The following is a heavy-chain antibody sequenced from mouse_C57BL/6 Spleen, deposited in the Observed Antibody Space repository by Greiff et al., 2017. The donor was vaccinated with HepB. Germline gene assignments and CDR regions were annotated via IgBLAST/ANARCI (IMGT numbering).Heavy chain of an antibody. CDR3: ARTHYDDAMDY. J-gene: IGHJ4*01. Sequence: VKLQQPGAELVKPGASVKMSCKASGYTFTSYWITWVKQRPGQGLEWIGDIYPGSGSTNYNEKFKSKATLTVDTSSSTAYMQLSSLTSEDSAVYYCARTHYDDAMDYWGQGTSVTVSS. CDR2: IYPGSGST. V-gene: IGHV1-55*01. D-gene: IGHD2-4*01. CDR1: GYTFTSYW.